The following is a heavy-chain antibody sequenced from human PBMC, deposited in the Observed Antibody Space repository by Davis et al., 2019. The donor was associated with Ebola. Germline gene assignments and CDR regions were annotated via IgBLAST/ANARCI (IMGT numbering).Heavy chain of an antibody. CDR2: ISWNSGYI. V-gene: IGHV3-9*01. J-gene: IGHJ6*02. CDR1: GFTFGDYA. CDR3: ARDILGDRGMDV. Sequence: GGSLRLSCAASGFTFGDYAMHWVRQAPGKGLEWVSGISWNSGYIDYADSVKGRFTISRDNAKNSLYLQMNSLRAEDTAVYYCARDILGDRGMDVWGQGTTVTVSS. D-gene: IGHD1-26*01.